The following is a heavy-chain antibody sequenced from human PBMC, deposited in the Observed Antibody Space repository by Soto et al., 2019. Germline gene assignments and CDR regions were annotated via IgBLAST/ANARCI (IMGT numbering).Heavy chain of an antibody. D-gene: IGHD2-15*01. CDR3: ARVGGGDGSPYPTFFDY. CDR1: SGSFNGHY. CDR2: INHSVST. V-gene: IGHV4-34*01. J-gene: IGHJ4*02. Sequence: SETLSLTCAVSSGSFNGHYWAWIRQPPGKGLEWIGEINHSVSTNYNPSLKSRVTISADTSKNQVSLKLTSVTAADTALYFCARVGGGDGSPYPTFFDYWGQGALVTVSS.